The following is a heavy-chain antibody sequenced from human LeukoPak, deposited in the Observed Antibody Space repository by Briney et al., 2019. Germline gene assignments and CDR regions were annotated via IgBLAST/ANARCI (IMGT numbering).Heavy chain of an antibody. CDR1: GYTFTSYY. Sequence: ASVKVSCKASGYTFTSYYMHWVRQAPGQGLEWMGIINPSGGSTSYAQKFQGRVTMTRDTSISTAYMELSRLRSDDTAVYYCARGTNWNYYRWGQGTLVTVSS. J-gene: IGHJ4*02. CDR3: ARGTNWNYYR. D-gene: IGHD1-7*01. CDR2: INPSGGST. V-gene: IGHV1-46*01.